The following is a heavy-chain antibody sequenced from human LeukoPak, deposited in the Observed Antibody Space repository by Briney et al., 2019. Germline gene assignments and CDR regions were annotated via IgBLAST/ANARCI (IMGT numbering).Heavy chain of an antibody. Sequence: GGSLRLSCAASGFDFSDYTINWVRQAPGKGLEWVSSISSNGRYIYYADSVKGRLTISRDNAKNSVYLQMNSLRAEDTAVYYCAGDGLGSYAFWGQGTLVTVSS. CDR3: AGDGLGSYAF. V-gene: IGHV3-21*01. CDR2: ISSNGRYI. CDR1: GFDFSDYT. J-gene: IGHJ4*02. D-gene: IGHD3-16*01.